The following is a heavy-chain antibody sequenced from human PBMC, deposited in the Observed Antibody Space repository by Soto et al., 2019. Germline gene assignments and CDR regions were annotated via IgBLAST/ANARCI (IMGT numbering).Heavy chain of an antibody. V-gene: IGHV1-18*04. Sequence: ASGKVSCKASGYTFTSYGISWVRQAPEQGLEWMGWISAYNGNTNYAQKLQGRVTMTTDTSTSTAYMELRSLRSDDTAVYYCARAGIVVFITRHDAFDIWGQGTMVTVSS. CDR3: ARAGIVVFITRHDAFDI. CDR1: GYTFTSYG. J-gene: IGHJ3*02. CDR2: ISAYNGNT. D-gene: IGHD3-22*01.